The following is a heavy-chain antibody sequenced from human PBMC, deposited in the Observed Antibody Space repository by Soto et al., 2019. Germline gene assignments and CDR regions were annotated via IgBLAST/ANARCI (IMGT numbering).Heavy chain of an antibody. V-gene: IGHV3-48*01. J-gene: IGHJ5*02. CDR3: ARDLYSGSINWFDP. CDR2: ISSSSSTI. CDR1: GVTFSSYS. D-gene: IGHD1-26*01. Sequence: EVQLVESGGGLVQPGGSLRLSCAASGVTFSSYSMNWVRQAPGKGLEWVSYISSSSSTIYYADSVKGRFTISRDNAKNSLYLQMNSLRAEDTAVYYCARDLYSGSINWFDPGGQGTLVTVSS.